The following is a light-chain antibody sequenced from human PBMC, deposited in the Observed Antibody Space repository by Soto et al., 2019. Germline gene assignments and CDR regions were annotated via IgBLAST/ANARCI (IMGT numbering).Light chain of an antibody. CDR1: EYVDIY. J-gene: IGKJ4*01. Sequence: ETVLTQSPATLSLSPGETATLSCRASEYVDIYLAWYQQKPGQAPRLLIYHASNRAPGIPARFSATGSGTAFTLDLSSLEPEDSAVYYCQPRRPWPPLTFGGGTRVEIK. V-gene: IGKV3-11*01. CDR2: HAS. CDR3: QPRRPWPPLT.